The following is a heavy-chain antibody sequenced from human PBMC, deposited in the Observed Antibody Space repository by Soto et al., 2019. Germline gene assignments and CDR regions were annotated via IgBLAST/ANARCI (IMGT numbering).Heavy chain of an antibody. CDR2: IIPIFGTA. J-gene: IGHJ5*02. Sequence: QVQLVQSGAEVKKPGSSVKVSCKASGGTFSSYAISWVRQAPGQGLEWMGGIIPIFGTANYAQKFQGRVTITADESTSKAYMELSSLRSEDTAVYYCALRITMVRGVIRRYNWFDPWGQGTLVTVSS. D-gene: IGHD3-10*01. CDR3: ALRITMVRGVIRRYNWFDP. V-gene: IGHV1-69*01. CDR1: GGTFSSYA.